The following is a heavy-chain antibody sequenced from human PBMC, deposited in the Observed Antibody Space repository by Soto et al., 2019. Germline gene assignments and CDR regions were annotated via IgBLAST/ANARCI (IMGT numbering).Heavy chain of an antibody. V-gene: IGHV3-9*01. Sequence: EAQLVESGGGLVQPGRSLRLSCAASGFTFDDYAMHWVRQAPGKGLEWVSGISWNSGSIGYADSVKGRFTISRDNAKNSLYLQMNSLRAEDTALYYCAKGSSGWYLGTHYFDYWGQGTLVTVSS. CDR2: ISWNSGSI. J-gene: IGHJ4*02. CDR3: AKGSSGWYLGTHYFDY. D-gene: IGHD6-19*01. CDR1: GFTFDDYA.